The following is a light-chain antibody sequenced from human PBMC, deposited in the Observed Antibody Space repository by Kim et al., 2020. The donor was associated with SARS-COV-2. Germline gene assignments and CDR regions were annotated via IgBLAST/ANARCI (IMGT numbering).Light chain of an antibody. J-gene: IGLJ2*01. Sequence: PGQTARITYSGDALPKQYAYWYQQKPGQAPVLVIYKDSERPSGIPERFSGSSSGTTVTLTISGVQAEDEADYYCQSADSSGTYVVFGGGTQLTVL. CDR3: QSADSSGTYVV. CDR2: KDS. CDR1: ALPKQY. V-gene: IGLV3-25*03.